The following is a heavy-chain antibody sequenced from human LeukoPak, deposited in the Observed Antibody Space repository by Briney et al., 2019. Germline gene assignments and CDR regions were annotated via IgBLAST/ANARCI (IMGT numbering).Heavy chain of an antibody. CDR3: ASMRRITMIVVVITTASPPTN. CDR2: IYYSGRT. CDR1: DDSIRSYY. V-gene: IGHV4-39*01. J-gene: IGHJ4*02. Sequence: SETQSLTCTLSDDSIRSYYGGWIRQPPGKGLEWIGIIYYSGRTYYNPSLKSRSPIPVDTSKNQSFLKLSSVSAADTAVYYCASMRRITMIVVVITTASPPTNWGQGTLVTVSS. D-gene: IGHD3-22*01.